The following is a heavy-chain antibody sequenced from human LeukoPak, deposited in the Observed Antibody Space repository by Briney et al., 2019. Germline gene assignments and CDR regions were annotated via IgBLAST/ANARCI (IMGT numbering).Heavy chain of an antibody. J-gene: IGHJ6*02. CDR1: GGSISSYC. V-gene: IGHV4-59*01. Sequence: SETLSLTCTVSGGSISSYCWSWIRQPPGKGLEWIGYIYYSGSTNYNPSLKSRVTISVDTSKNQFSLKLSSVTAADTAVYHCARALLAPYGMDVWGQGTTVTVSS. CDR2: IYYSGST. CDR3: ARALLAPYGMDV. D-gene: IGHD3-3*02.